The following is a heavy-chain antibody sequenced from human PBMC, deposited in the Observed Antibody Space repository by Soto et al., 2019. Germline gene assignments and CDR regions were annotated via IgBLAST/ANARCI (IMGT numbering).Heavy chain of an antibody. CDR2: IYHNGNT. CDR1: GYSINSGYY. D-gene: IGHD3-22*01. Sequence: SETLSLTCVVSGYSINSGYYWGWIRQPPGKGLEWIGSIYHNGNTYYNPSLKSRVTISIDTSKNHFSLNLSAVTAADTAVYYCAIDDFFYSSGYLFDYWGQGALVTVSS. V-gene: IGHV4-38-2*02. J-gene: IGHJ4*02. CDR3: AIDDFFYSSGYLFDY.